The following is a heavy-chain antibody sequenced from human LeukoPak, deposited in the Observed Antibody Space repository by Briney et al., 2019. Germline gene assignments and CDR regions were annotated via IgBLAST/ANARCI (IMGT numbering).Heavy chain of an antibody. CDR2: LSPSGASI. V-gene: IGHV3-23*01. Sequence: PGGSLRLSCAASGFTFSSYAMSWVRQAPGRGLEWVSSLSPSGASIYYADSVKGRFTISRDNSKNTLYLQMNNLRAEDMALYYCAAGPYGGNTPFDYWGPGTLVTISS. D-gene: IGHD4-23*01. CDR1: GFTFSSYA. CDR3: AAGPYGGNTPFDY. J-gene: IGHJ4*02.